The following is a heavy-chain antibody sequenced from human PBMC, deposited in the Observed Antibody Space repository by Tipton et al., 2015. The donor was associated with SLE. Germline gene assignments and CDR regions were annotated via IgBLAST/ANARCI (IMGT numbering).Heavy chain of an antibody. D-gene: IGHD3-22*01. CDR1: GGSFSGYY. CDR3: AREEANYYDSSHAFDI. V-gene: IGHV4-59*01. J-gene: IGHJ3*02. CDR2: IYYSGST. Sequence: TLSLTCAVYGGSFSGYYWSWIRQPPGKGLEWIGYIYYSGSTNYNPSLKSRVTISVDTSKNQVSLKLSSVTAADTAVYYCAREEANYYDSSHAFDIWGQGTLVTVSS.